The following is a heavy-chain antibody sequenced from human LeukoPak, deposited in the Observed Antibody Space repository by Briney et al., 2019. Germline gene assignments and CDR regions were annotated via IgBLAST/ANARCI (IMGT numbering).Heavy chain of an antibody. V-gene: IGHV1-2*02. CDR2: INPNSGGT. J-gene: IGHJ4*02. CDR3: ARDYTVTTGLDY. Sequence: ASVKVSCKASGYTFTGYYMHWVRQAPGQGLEWMGWINPNSGGTNYAQKFQGRVTMTRDTSISTAYMELSRLRSDDTAVYYCARDYTVTTGLDYWGQGTLVTVSS. D-gene: IGHD4-17*01. CDR1: GYTFTGYY.